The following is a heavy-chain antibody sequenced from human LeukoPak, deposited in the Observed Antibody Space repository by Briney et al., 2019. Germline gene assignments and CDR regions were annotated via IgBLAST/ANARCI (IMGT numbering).Heavy chain of an antibody. CDR1: GFTFSSYG. D-gene: IGHD3-22*01. Sequence: GGSLRLSCAASGFTFSSYGMSWVRQAPGKGLEWVSAISGSGGSTYYADSVKGRFTISRDNSKNTLYLQMNSLRAEDTAVYYCAKYFARYYESEDWGQGTLVTVSS. CDR3: AKYFARYYESED. V-gene: IGHV3-23*01. CDR2: ISGSGGST. J-gene: IGHJ4*02.